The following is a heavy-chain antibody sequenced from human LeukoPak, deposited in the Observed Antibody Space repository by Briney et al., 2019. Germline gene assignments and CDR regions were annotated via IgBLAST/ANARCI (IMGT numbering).Heavy chain of an antibody. CDR3: ARTYSNYGGRDAFDI. Sequence: PSETLSLTCTVSGGSISSYYWSWIRQPPGKGLEWTGYIYYSGSTNYNPSLKSRVTISVDTSKNQFSLKLSSVTAADTAVYYCARTYSNYGGRDAFDIWGQGTMVTVSS. J-gene: IGHJ3*02. CDR2: IYYSGST. CDR1: GGSISSYY. D-gene: IGHD4-4*01. V-gene: IGHV4-59*01.